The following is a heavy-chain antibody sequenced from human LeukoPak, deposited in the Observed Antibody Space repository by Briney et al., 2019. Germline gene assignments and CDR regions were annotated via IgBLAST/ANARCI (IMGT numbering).Heavy chain of an antibody. J-gene: IGHJ4*02. CDR2: IKQDGSEK. V-gene: IGHV3-7*01. CDR3: ASGRQLGY. CDR1: GFTFSNYW. Sequence: PGGSLRLSCAASGFTFSNYWMSWVRQAPGKGLEWVANIKQDGSEKYYVDSVKGRFTISRDNDTNSLYLQMNSLRAEDAAVYYCASGRQLGYWGQGTLVTVSS. D-gene: IGHD6-13*01.